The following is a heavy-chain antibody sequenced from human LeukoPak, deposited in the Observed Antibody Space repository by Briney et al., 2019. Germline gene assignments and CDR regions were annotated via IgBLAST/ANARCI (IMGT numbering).Heavy chain of an antibody. J-gene: IGHJ3*02. CDR3: ARGAYYDILTGYYLPDAFDI. D-gene: IGHD3-9*01. V-gene: IGHV4-34*01. Sequence: PSETLSLTCAVYGGSFSGYYWSWIRQPPGKGLEWIGSIYYSGSTYYNPSLKSRVTISVDTSKNQFSLKLSSVTAADTAVYYCARGAYYDILTGYYLPDAFDIWGQGTMVTVSS. CDR2: IYYSGST. CDR1: GGSFSGYY.